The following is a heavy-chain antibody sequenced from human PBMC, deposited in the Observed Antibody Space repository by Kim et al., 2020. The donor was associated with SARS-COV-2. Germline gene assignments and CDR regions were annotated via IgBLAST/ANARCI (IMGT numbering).Heavy chain of an antibody. CDR3: ARAGRDGDNSPYYYYYGMDV. D-gene: IGHD1-26*01. CDR1: GFTFSSYW. CDR2: INSDGSST. V-gene: IGHV3-74*01. J-gene: IGHJ6*02. Sequence: GGSLRLSCAASGFTFSSYWMHWVRQAPGKGLVWVSRINSDGSSTSYADSVKGRFTISRDNAKNTLYLQMNSLRAEDTAVYYCARAGRDGDNSPYYYYYGMDVWGQGTTVTVSS.